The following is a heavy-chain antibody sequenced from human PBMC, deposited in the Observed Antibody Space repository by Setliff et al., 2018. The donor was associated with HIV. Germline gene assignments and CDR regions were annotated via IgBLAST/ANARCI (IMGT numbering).Heavy chain of an antibody. J-gene: IGHJ6*02. V-gene: IGHV1-2*02. CDR1: GYTFTGYH. CDR3: ARAPTLFGVEYYYYFGMDV. Sequence: ASVKVSCKASGYTFTGYHMHWVRQAPGQGLEWMGWINPHSGDTNYAQKFQDRVTMTRDTSVNIAYMQLSRLRSDDTAVYYCARAPTLFGVEYYYYFGMDVWGQGTTVTVSS. D-gene: IGHD3-3*01. CDR2: INPHSGDT.